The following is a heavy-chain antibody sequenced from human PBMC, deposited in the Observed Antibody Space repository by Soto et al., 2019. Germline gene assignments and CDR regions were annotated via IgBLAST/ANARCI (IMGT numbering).Heavy chain of an antibody. CDR1: GFTFSSST. Sequence: EVQLLESGGGLVQPGGSLRLSCAASGFTFSSSTMNWVRQAPGKGLEWVSAIIDSGGYTYYADSVKGRFTISRDNSKNTLYLQMNSLRAEDTALYYCAKETYYYYGMDGWGQGTTVTVSS. J-gene: IGHJ6*02. CDR3: AKETYYYYGMDG. V-gene: IGHV3-23*01. CDR2: IIDSGGYT.